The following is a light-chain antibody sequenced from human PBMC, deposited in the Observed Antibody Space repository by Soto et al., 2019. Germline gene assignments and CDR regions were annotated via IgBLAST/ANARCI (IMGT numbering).Light chain of an antibody. V-gene: IGLV1-51*01. J-gene: IGLJ3*02. CDR1: SSNIGDNF. CDR2: DNH. Sequence: QSVLTQPPSVSAAPGQRVTISCSGNSSNIGDNFVSWYQQPPETAPKLLIYDNHKRPSGIPDRFSGSKSGTSATLGITGLQTGDEADYYCATLDGSLSVVLFGGGTKLTVL. CDR3: ATLDGSLSVVL.